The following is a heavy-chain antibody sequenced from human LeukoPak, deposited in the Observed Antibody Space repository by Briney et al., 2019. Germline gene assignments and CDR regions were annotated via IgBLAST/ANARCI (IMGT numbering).Heavy chain of an antibody. V-gene: IGHV3-7*01. CDR2: IKQDGSQK. Sequence: PGGSLRLSCAASGFRFNTYWMSWVRQAPGKGLEWVANIKQDGSQKYYVDSVKGRFTISRDNAKNSLYLQMNSLRAEDTAVYYCASHHGFRLDYWGQGTLVTVSS. CDR1: GFRFNTYW. J-gene: IGHJ4*02. CDR3: ASHHGFRLDY. D-gene: IGHD1-14*01.